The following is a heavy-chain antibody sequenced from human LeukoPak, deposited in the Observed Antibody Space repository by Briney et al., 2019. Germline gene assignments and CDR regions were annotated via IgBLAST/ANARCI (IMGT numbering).Heavy chain of an antibody. J-gene: IGHJ6*03. CDR1: GFTFSSYN. Sequence: PGGSLRLSCAASGFTFSSYNMNWVRHVPGKGLVWVSRINRDGSSPPYADSVKGRFTISRDNAKNTLYLQMNSLRAEDTAVYYCARGGKDFDWLRYYYYMDVWGKGSTVTVSS. V-gene: IGHV3-74*01. D-gene: IGHD3-9*01. CDR3: ARGGKDFDWLRYYYYMDV. CDR2: INRDGSSP.